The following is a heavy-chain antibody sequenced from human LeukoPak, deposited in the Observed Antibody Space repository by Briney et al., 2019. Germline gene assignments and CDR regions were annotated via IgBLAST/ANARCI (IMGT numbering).Heavy chain of an antibody. CDR2: IIPIFGTA. Sequence: SVKVSCKASGGTFSSYAISWVRQAPGQGLEWMGRIIPIFGTANYAQKFQGRVTITTDESTSTAYMELSSLRSEDTAVYYCAALGYCTNGVCAGIGYWGQGTLVTVSS. D-gene: IGHD2-8*01. CDR1: GGTFSSYA. CDR3: AALGYCTNGVCAGIGY. J-gene: IGHJ4*02. V-gene: IGHV1-69*05.